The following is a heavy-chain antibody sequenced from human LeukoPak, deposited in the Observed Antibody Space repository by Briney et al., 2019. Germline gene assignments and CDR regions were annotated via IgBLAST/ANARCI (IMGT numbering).Heavy chain of an antibody. V-gene: IGHV3-11*06. CDR3: ARGRSGSSSFDY. CDR1: GFPFSNYW. Sequence: GGSLRLSCAASGFPFSNYWMHWVRQAPGKGLEWASYISSSSTNTNYADSVKGRFTISRDNAKNSLYLQMNSLRVEDTGVYYCARGRSGSSSFDYWGQGTLVTVSS. CDR2: ISSSSTNT. J-gene: IGHJ4*02. D-gene: IGHD1-26*01.